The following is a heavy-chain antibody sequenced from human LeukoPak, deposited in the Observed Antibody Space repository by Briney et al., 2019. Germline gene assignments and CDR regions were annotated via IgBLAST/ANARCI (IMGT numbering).Heavy chain of an antibody. Sequence: PGGSLRLSCAASGFTFSNCGMHWVRQAPGKGLEWVAVIWYDGSYKYYADSVKGRFTISRDNSKNTLHLQMNSLRVEDTAVYYCAKDFYVGPVLARYFDYWGQGTLVTVSS. D-gene: IGHD2-8*02. J-gene: IGHJ4*02. V-gene: IGHV3-33*06. CDR1: GFTFSNCG. CDR2: IWYDGSYK. CDR3: AKDFYVGPVLARYFDY.